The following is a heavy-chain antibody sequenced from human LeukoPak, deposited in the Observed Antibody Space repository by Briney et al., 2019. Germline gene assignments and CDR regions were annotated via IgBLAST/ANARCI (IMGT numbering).Heavy chain of an antibody. Sequence: GGSLTLSCAASGFTFSNYAMHWVRQGLVKGLESMTVVSHDGIQTYYADSVKGRFTISRDNSKSTLFLQMNSLRAEDTAVYYCARDGGGGYNQIDFWGQGTLVTVSS. D-gene: IGHD5-24*01. V-gene: IGHV3-30-3*01. J-gene: IGHJ4*02. CDR2: VSHDGIQT. CDR1: GFTFSNYA. CDR3: ARDGGGGYNQIDF.